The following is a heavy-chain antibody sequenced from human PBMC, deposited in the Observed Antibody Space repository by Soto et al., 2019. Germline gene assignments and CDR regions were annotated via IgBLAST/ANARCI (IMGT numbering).Heavy chain of an antibody. J-gene: IGHJ5*02. CDR2: IYYSGST. Sequence: SETLSLTCTVSGGSISSGGYYWSWIRQHPGKGLEWIGYIYYSGSTYYNPSLKSRVTISVDTSKNQFSLKLSSVTAADTAVYYCAREDLGYCSSTSCYGVRKRWFDPWGQGTLVTVSS. D-gene: IGHD2-2*01. V-gene: IGHV4-31*03. CDR3: AREDLGYCSSTSCYGVRKRWFDP. CDR1: GGSISSGGYY.